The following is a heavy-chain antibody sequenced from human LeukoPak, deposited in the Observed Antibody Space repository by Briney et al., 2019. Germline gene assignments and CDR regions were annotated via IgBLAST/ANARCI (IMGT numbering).Heavy chain of an antibody. Sequence: ASVKVSCKASGYTFNGYHMHWVRQAPGQGLEWMGWINPNSGGTKYTQTFQGRVTMTRDTSISTAYMELSNLRSGDTAVYYCAPMGGANGFDYWGQGTLVTVSS. CDR2: INPNSGGT. CDR3: APMGGANGFDY. V-gene: IGHV1-2*02. CDR1: GYTFNGYH. D-gene: IGHD1-26*01. J-gene: IGHJ4*02.